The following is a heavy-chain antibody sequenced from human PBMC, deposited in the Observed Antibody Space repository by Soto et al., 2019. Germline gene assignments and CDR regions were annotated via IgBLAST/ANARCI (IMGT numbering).Heavy chain of an antibody. V-gene: IGHV1-58*01. CDR1: GFTFTSSA. CDR3: AAGDWEVVICMDV. CDR2: IVVGSGNT. J-gene: IGHJ6*02. Sequence: SVKVSCKASGFTFTSSAVQWVRQARGQRLEWIGWIVVGSGNTNYAQKFQERVTITRDMSTSTAYMELSSLRSEDTAVYYCAAGDWEVVICMDVWGQGTTVTVSS. D-gene: IGHD2-21*01.